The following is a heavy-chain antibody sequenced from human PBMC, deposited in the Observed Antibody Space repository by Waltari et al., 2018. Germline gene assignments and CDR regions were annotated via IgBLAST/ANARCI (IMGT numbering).Heavy chain of an antibody. CDR1: GGSFSGYY. D-gene: IGHD2-8*01. CDR3: ARGPCMVKGNGVCRGRLYYYYMDV. Sequence: QVQLQQWGAGLLKPSETLSLTCAVYGGSFSGYYWSWIRQPPGTGLEWIGEINHSGSTNYNPSLKSRVTISVDTSKNQFSLKLSSVTAADTAVYYCARGPCMVKGNGVCRGRLYYYYMDVWGKGTTVTISS. J-gene: IGHJ6*03. V-gene: IGHV4-34*01. CDR2: INHSGST.